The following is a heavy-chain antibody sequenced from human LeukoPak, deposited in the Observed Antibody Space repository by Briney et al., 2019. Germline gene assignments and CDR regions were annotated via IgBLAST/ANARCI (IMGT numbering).Heavy chain of an antibody. D-gene: IGHD3-10*01. CDR2: IYYSGST. V-gene: IGHV4-59*01. J-gene: IGHJ4*02. CDR1: GGSISSYY. CDR3: ARRGLLWFGGYFDY. Sequence: PSETLSLTCTVSGGSISSYYWSWIRQPPGKGLEWIGYIYYSGSTNYNPSLKSRVTISVDTSKNQFSLKLRSVTAADTAVYYCARRGLLWFGGYFDYWGQGTLVTVSS.